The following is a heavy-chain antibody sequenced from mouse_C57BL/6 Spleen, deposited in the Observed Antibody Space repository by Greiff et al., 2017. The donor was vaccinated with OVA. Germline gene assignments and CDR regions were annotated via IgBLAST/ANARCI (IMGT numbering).Heavy chain of an antibody. CDR3: ARKENFWFAY. J-gene: IGHJ3*01. V-gene: IGHV1-69*01. CDR1: GYTFTSYW. CDR2: IDPSDSYT. Sequence: VKLMESGAELVMPGASVKLSCKASGYTFTSYWMHWVKQRPGQGLEWIGEIDPSDSYTNYNQKFKGKSTLTVDKSSSTAYMQLSSLTSEDSAVYYCARKENFWFAYWGQGTLVTVSA.